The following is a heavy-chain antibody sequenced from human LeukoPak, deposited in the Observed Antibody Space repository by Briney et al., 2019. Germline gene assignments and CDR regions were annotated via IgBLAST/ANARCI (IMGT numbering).Heavy chain of an antibody. V-gene: IGHV3-53*01. CDR3: ARRAGAYSHPYDY. J-gene: IGHJ4*02. CDR2: IYSDNT. D-gene: IGHD4/OR15-4a*01. Sequence: GGSLRLSCVASGFSFSSYWMSWVRQAPGKGLEWVSFIYSDNTRYSDSVKGRFTISRDNSKNTLYLQMNSLRAEDTAVYYCARRAGAYSHPYDYWGQGTLVTVSS. CDR1: GFSFSSYW.